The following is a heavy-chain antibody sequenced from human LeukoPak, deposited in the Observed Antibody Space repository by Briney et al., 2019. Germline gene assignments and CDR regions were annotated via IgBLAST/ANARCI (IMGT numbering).Heavy chain of an antibody. J-gene: IGHJ5*02. CDR2: IRYDGSNK. CDR3: AKEGGIWFGELFGHFDWFDP. D-gene: IGHD3-10*01. V-gene: IGHV3-30*02. CDR1: GFTFSSYA. Sequence: GGSLRLSCAASGFTFSSYAMHWVRQAPGKGLEWVAFIRYDGSNKYYADSVKGRFTISRDNSKNTLYLQMNSLRAEDTAVYYCAKEGGIWFGELFGHFDWFDPWGQGTLVTVSS.